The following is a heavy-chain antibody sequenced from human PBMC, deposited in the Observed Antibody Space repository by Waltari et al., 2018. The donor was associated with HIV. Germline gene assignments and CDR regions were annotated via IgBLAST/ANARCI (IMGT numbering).Heavy chain of an antibody. D-gene: IGHD3-9*01. V-gene: IGHV4-39*01. CDR2: VYYTWNT. J-gene: IGHJ4*02. Sequence: QLQLQESGPGLVTPSETLSLTCSVSGGSISTSSFYWAWIRQAPGKGLEWIGCVYYTWNTFYIPSLGSRLAVAVDTSKKEVSLRLSSVTAADTAVYYCARHMSSERGSYDSLTGFDYWGQGTLVTVSS. CDR1: GGSISTSSFY. CDR3: ARHMSSERGSYDSLTGFDY.